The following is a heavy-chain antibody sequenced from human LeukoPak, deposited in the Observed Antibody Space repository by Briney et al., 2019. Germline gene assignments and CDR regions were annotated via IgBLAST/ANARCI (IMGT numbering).Heavy chain of an antibody. J-gene: IGHJ6*03. CDR3: ARPYCSSTSCPGYYYMDV. CDR1: GYTFTSYG. D-gene: IGHD2-2*01. CDR2: ISAYNGNT. Sequence: ASVKVSCKASGYTFTSYGISWVRQAPGQGLEWMGWISAYNGNTNYAQKLQGRVTITADKSTSTAYMELSSLRSEDTAVYYCARPYCSSTSCPGYYYMDVWGKGTTVTVSS. V-gene: IGHV1-18*01.